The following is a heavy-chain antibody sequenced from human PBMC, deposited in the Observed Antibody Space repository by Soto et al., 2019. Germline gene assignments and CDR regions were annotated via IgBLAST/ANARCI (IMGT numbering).Heavy chain of an antibody. Sequence: GASVKVSCTASGSTFTSYGMNWVRQDPGRGLEWMGWINPGNGNTKYSQKFQGRVIITRDTSTSTAYMELSSLRSEDTAVYYCAALGDSSPGYWGQGTLVTVSS. V-gene: IGHV1-3*01. CDR2: INPGNGNT. D-gene: IGHD3-22*01. J-gene: IGHJ4*02. CDR1: GSTFTSYG. CDR3: AALGDSSPGY.